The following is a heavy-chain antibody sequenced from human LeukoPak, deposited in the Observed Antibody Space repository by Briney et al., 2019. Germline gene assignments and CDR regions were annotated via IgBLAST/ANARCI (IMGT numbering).Heavy chain of an antibody. Sequence: KSGGSLRLSCAASGFTFSSYSMNWVRQAPGKGLEWVSSISSSSSYIYYADSVKGRFTISRDNAKNSLYLQMNSLRAEDTAVYYCARSHPYGSGSYDYWGQGTLVTVSS. CDR3: ARSHPYGSGSYDY. CDR2: ISSSSSYI. D-gene: IGHD3-10*01. CDR1: GFTFSSYS. V-gene: IGHV3-21*01. J-gene: IGHJ4*02.